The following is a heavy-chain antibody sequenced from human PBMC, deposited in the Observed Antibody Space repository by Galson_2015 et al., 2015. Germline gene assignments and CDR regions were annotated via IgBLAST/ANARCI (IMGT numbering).Heavy chain of an antibody. J-gene: IGHJ4*02. V-gene: IGHV1-69*01. D-gene: IGHD2/OR15-2a*01. CDR2: IIPIFGTA. Sequence: PGQGLEWMGGIIPIFGTANYAQKFQGRVTITADESTSTAYMELSSLRSEDTAVYYCARDLAFLYYFDYWGQGTLVTVSS. CDR3: ARDLAFLYYFDY.